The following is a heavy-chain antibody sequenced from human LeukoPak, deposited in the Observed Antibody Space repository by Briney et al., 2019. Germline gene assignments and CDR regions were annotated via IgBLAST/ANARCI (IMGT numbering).Heavy chain of an antibody. J-gene: IGHJ4*02. V-gene: IGHV4-39*01. CDR1: GGSISSSSYY. Sequence: SETLSLTCTVSGGSISSSSYYWGWIRQPPGKGLEWIGSIYYSGSTYYNPSLKSRVTISVDTSKNQFPLKLSSVTAADTAVYYCARNGPLGYGDYWGQGTLVTVSS. CDR3: ARNGPLGYGDY. CDR2: IYYSGST. D-gene: IGHD5-12*01.